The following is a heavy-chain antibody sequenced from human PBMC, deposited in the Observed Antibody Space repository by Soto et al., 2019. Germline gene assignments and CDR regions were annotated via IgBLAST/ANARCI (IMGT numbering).Heavy chain of an antibody. CDR2: IYHSGST. Sequence: SETLSLTCAVSGGSISSGGYSWSWIRQPPGKGLEWIGYIYHSGSTYHNPSLKSRVTISVDRSKNQFSLKLSSVTAADTAVYYCARVYLGAAGNPNNWFDPWGQGTLVTVSS. V-gene: IGHV4-30-2*01. CDR1: GGSISSGGYS. CDR3: ARVYLGAAGNPNNWFDP. D-gene: IGHD6-13*01. J-gene: IGHJ5*02.